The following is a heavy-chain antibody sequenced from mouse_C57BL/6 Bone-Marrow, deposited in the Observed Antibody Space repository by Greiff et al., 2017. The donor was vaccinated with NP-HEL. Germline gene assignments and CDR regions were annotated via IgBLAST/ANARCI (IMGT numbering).Heavy chain of an antibody. CDR3: ASFTAQATVWFAY. V-gene: IGHV14-3*01. D-gene: IGHD3-2*02. CDR2: NAPANGNT. J-gene: IGHJ3*01. Sequence: VQLQQSVAELVRPGASVKLSCTASGFNINNTYMHWVKQRPEQGLEWIGRNAPANGNTKYATKFQGKATIAADTSSNTAYLQLSSLTSEDTAIYYCASFTAQATVWFAYWGQGTLVTVSA. CDR1: GFNINNTY.